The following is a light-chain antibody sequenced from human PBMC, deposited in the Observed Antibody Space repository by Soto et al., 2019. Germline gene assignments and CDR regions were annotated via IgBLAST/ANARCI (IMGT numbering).Light chain of an antibody. J-gene: IGKJ2*02. Sequence: DIQMTQSPSSLSASVGDRVTITCRASQSISSYLNWYQQKPGKAPQLLIYAASSLQSGVPSRFSGSGSGTDFPLTLSSLQPEDFVTNYCLQRYRTPPGTFGQGTKPEIK. CDR3: LQRYRTPPGT. CDR1: QSISSY. CDR2: AAS. V-gene: IGKV1-39*01.